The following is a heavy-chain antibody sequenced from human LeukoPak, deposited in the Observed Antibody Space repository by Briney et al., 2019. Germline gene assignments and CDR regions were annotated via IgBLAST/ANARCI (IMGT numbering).Heavy chain of an antibody. V-gene: IGHV4-4*07. CDR3: AKHSGWSFDY. CDR1: GGSISSYY. J-gene: IGHJ4*02. Sequence: SETLSLTCTVSGGSISSYYWSWIRQPAGKGLEWIGRIYTSGSTNYNPSLKSRVTISVDKSKNQFSLKLSSVTAVDTAVYYCAKHSGWSFDYWGQGTLVTVSS. D-gene: IGHD6-19*01. CDR2: IYTSGST.